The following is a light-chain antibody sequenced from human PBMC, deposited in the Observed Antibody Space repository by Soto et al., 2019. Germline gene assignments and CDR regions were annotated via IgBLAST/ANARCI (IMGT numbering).Light chain of an antibody. CDR2: GAS. V-gene: IGKV3-15*01. J-gene: IGKJ1*01. Sequence: EIVMTQSPATLSVSPGERATLSCRASQSVSSNLAWYQQKPGQAPGLLIYGASTRATGIPARFSGTGSGTEFILTITNLQPEDFATYYCLQHTYIWSFGQGTKVDIK. CDR1: QSVSSN. CDR3: LQHTYIWS.